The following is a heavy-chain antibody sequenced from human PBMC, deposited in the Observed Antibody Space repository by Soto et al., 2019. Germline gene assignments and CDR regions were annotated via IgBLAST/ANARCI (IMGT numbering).Heavy chain of an antibody. V-gene: IGHV3-23*01. CDR2: ISGGGDTT. Sequence: EVQLLESGGGLVQPGGSLRLSCAASGFTFNNYAMTWVRQAPGKGLEWVSAISGGGDTTSYADSVKGRFTVSRDGSKNTLYLQMSSLRAEDTALYYCAKGLGGSESLTARVDVWGQGNLVTVSS. J-gene: IGHJ4*02. CDR1: GFTFNNYA. CDR3: AKGLGGSESLTARVDV. D-gene: IGHD3-10*01.